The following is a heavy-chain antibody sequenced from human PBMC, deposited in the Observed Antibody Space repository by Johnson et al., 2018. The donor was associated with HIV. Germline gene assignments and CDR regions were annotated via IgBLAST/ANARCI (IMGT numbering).Heavy chain of an antibody. CDR1: GFTFSNYA. V-gene: IGHV3-23*04. D-gene: IGHD2-21*01. J-gene: IGHJ3*02. CDR2: ISGNGGST. Sequence: VHLVESGGGLVQPGGSLRLSCAASGFTFSNYAMSWVRQAPGKGLQWVSKISGNGGSTFNTDSVKGRFTISRDNSKNTLYLQMNSLRAEDTAVYYCARVLSWWSGAFDIWGQGTMVTVSS. CDR3: ARVLSWWSGAFDI.